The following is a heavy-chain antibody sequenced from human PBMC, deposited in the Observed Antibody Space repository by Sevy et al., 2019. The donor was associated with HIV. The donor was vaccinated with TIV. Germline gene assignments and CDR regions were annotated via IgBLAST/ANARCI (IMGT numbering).Heavy chain of an antibody. CDR3: AGSTLNYGSSGYYTTSYYYYGMDV. CDR2: MNPNSGNT. J-gene: IGHJ6*02. CDR1: GYTFTSYD. Sequence: ASVKVSCKASGYTFTSYDINWVRQATGQGLEWMGWMNPNSGNTGYAQKFQGRVTMTRNTSISTAYMELSSLRSEDTAVYYCAGSTLNYGSSGYYTTSYYYYGMDVWGQGTTVTVSS. D-gene: IGHD3-22*01. V-gene: IGHV1-8*01.